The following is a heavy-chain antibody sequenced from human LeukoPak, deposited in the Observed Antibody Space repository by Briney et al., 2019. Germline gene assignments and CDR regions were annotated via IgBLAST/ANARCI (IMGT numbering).Heavy chain of an antibody. CDR3: AKLSRTYYYDSSGYYYDY. Sequence: GRSLRLSCAASGFTFSSYGMHWVRQSPGRGLEWVSFISFDGSNEFYADSLKGRFTISRDNSKNTLYLQMNSLRAEDTAVYYCAKLSRTYYYDSSGYYYDYWGQGTLVTVSS. CDR1: GFTFSSYG. J-gene: IGHJ4*02. D-gene: IGHD3-22*01. V-gene: IGHV3-30*18. CDR2: ISFDGSNE.